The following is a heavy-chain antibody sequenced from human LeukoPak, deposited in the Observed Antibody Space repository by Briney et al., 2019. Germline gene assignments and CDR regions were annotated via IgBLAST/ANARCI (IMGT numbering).Heavy chain of an antibody. CDR2: IRNDGSID. J-gene: IGHJ4*02. CDR3: YFDY. V-gene: IGHV3-30*02. CDR1: GFSFGFYG. Sequence: PGGSLRLSCAASGFSFGFYGLHWVRQAPGKGLEWVAFIRNDGSIDYYADSVRGRFTISRDNAKNTMYLQMNSLRTDAKDQPEAYFDYWGQGTLVTVSS. D-gene: IGHD1-14*01.